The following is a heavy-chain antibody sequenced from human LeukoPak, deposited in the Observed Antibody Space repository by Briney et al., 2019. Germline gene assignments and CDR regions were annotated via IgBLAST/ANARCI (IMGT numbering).Heavy chain of an antibody. Sequence: PGGSLRLSCAVSRINFNSYWMTWVRQAPGKGLEWVANIKQDGSETYYMDSVKGRFSISRDNAKNSLYLQMNSLRAEDTAVYYCARALSDFWTGDFFDSWGQGTLVTVSS. V-gene: IGHV3-7*01. D-gene: IGHD3/OR15-3a*01. CDR2: IKQDGSET. J-gene: IGHJ4*02. CDR1: RINFNSYW. CDR3: ARALSDFWTGDFFDS.